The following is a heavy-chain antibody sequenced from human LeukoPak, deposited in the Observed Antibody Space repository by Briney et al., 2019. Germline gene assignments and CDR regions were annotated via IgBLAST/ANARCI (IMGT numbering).Heavy chain of an antibody. CDR3: AGYGFYPY. J-gene: IGHJ4*02. Sequence: GGSLRLSCAASGFTVSTYDMHWDRQAPGEGPEWIAYFGISGTIYYADSVRGRFTISRDSAKNSLHLEMNSLRVDDTAIYYCAGYGFYPYWGQGTPVTVSS. CDR1: GFTVSTYD. D-gene: IGHD5-18*01. CDR2: FGISGTI. V-gene: IGHV3-48*01.